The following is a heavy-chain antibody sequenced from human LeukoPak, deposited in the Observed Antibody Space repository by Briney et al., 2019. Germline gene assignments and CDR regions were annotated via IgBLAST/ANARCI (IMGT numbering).Heavy chain of an antibody. J-gene: IGHJ5*02. CDR2: ISSSSSYI. CDR3: AKGRRYNLLTGYYVSEVDP. V-gene: IGHV3-21*01. CDR1: GFTFSSYS. D-gene: IGHD3-9*01. Sequence: GGSLRLSCAASGFTFSSYSMNWVRQAPGKGLEWVSSISSSSSYIYCADSLKGRFTISRDNAKKSVYLQMNSLRAEDTAVYYCAKGRRYNLLTGYYVSEVDPWGQGTLVTVSS.